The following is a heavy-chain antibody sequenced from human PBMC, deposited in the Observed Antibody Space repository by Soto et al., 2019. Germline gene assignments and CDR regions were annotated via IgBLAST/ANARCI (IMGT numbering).Heavy chain of an antibody. Sequence: ASVKVSCKASGYTFTSYYMHWVRQAPGQGLEWMGIINPSGGSTSYAQKFQGRVTMTRDTSTSTVYMELSSLRSEDTAVYYCARELRFLEWLPAPLYYYGMDVWGQGTTVTVSS. CDR2: INPSGGST. V-gene: IGHV1-46*01. J-gene: IGHJ6*02. CDR3: ARELRFLEWLPAPLYYYGMDV. CDR1: GYTFTSYY. D-gene: IGHD3-3*01.